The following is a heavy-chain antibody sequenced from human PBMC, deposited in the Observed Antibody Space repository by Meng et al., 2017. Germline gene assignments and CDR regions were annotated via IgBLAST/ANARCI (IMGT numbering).Heavy chain of an antibody. V-gene: IGHV3-21*01. D-gene: IGHD6-13*01. J-gene: IGHJ4*02. CDR1: GFTLSSYS. CDR3: ARDGSSSWLYYFDY. CDR2: ISSSSSYI. Sequence: LGWAGGGLAKPGGSLRLSCAAAGFTLSSYSMNWVGQAPGKGLEWVSSISSSSSYIYYADSVKGRFTISRDNAKNSLYLQMNSLRAEDTAVYYCARDGSSSWLYYFDYWGQGTLVTVSS.